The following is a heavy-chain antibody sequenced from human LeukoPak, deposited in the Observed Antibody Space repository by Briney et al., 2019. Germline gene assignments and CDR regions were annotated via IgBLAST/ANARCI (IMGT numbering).Heavy chain of an antibody. CDR2: IQTSGRV. V-gene: IGHV4-61*02. J-gene: IGHJ4*02. D-gene: IGHD4-17*01. CDR3: ARDRGNGDYGDYFDS. CDR1: GGSVTSGPNY. Sequence: PLETLSLTCSVSGGSVTSGPNYWNWIRRPAGKGLEWIGRIQTSGRVNYNPSLKSRVTVYLDTPKNLVSLQLTSVTAADTAVYYCARDRGNGDYGDYFDSWGQGTQVTVSS.